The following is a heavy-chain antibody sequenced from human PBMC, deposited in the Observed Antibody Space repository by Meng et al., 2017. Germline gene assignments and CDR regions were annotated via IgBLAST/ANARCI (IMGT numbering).Heavy chain of an antibody. J-gene: IGHJ3*02. Sequence: QVRLVELGGMVNKPGAAVKVSCKASGYTFTSYAMHWVRQAPGQRLEWMGWINAGNGNTKYSQKFQGRVTITRDTSASTAYMELSSLRSEDTAVYYCARVGGISSSWYPMNDAFDIWGQGTMVTVSS. CDR3: ARVGGISSSWYPMNDAFDI. V-gene: IGHV1-3*01. D-gene: IGHD6-13*01. CDR2: INAGNGNT. CDR1: GYTFTSYA.